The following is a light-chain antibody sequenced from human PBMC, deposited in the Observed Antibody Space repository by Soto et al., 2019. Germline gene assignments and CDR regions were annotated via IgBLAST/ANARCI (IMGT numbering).Light chain of an antibody. CDR3: QHYNSYSEA. CDR2: KAS. CDR1: QTISSW. Sequence: DSQLLQSPSTLSGSVGDRVTITCRASQTISSWLAWYQQKPGKAPKLLIYKASTLKSGVPSRFSGSGSGTEFTLTISSLQPDDFATYYCQHYNSYSEAFGQGTKVDIK. V-gene: IGKV1-5*03. J-gene: IGKJ1*01.